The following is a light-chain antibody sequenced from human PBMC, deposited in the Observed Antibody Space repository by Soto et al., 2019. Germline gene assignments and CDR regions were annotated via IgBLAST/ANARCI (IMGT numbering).Light chain of an antibody. J-gene: IGKJ2*01. V-gene: IGKV1-5*01. CDR2: DAS. Sequence: DIQMTQSPSTLSASVGDRVTITCRASQRISRWLAWYQQKPGKAPELLIYDASSLKSGVPSRFSGSGSGTVFSLTISSLQPDDSATYYCQQFSNYLYTFGQGTKLEIK. CDR3: QQFSNYLYT. CDR1: QRISRW.